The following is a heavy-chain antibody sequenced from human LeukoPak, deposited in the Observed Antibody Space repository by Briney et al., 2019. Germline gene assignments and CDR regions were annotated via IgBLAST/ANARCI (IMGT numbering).Heavy chain of an antibody. J-gene: IGHJ4*02. CDR2: IYYSGST. V-gene: IGHV4-59*08. CDR1: GGSISSYY. D-gene: IGHD3-10*01. CDR3: ARLALWFGESDY. Sequence: SETLSLTCTVSGGSISSYYWSWIRQPPGKGLEWIGYIYYSGSTNYNPSLKSRVTISVDTSKNQFSLKLSSVTAADTAVYYCARLALWFGESDYWGQGTLVTVSS.